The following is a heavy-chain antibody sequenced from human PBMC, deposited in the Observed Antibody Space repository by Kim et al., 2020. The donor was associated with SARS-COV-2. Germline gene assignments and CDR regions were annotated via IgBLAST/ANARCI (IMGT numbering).Heavy chain of an antibody. D-gene: IGHD6-19*01. V-gene: IGHV3-13*04. CDR1: GFTFSSYD. CDR3: ARGGGGWSITTNWYFDL. CDR2: IGTAGDT. J-gene: IGHJ2*01. Sequence: GGSLRLSCAASGFTFSSYDMHWVRQATGKGLEWVSAIGTAGDTYYPGSVKGRFTISRENAKNSLYLQMNSLRAGDTAVYYCARGGGGWSITTNWYFDLWGRGTLVTVSS.